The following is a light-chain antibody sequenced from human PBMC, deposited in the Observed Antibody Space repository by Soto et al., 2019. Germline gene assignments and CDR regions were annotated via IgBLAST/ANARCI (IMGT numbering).Light chain of an antibody. V-gene: IGKV1D-16*01. Sequence: DVQMTQYPSSLSASVGDRVTITCRASQDIKTWLVWYQQKPEQAPKSLIYAASGLQAGVPSRFSGSGSGTDFTLTINSLQPEDSAIYYSQQYNSYPLTFGGGTKLEIK. CDR1: QDIKTW. CDR3: QQYNSYPLT. J-gene: IGKJ4*01. CDR2: AAS.